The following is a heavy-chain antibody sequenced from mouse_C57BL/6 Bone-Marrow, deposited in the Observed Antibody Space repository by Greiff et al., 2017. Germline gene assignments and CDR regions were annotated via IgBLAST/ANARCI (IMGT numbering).Heavy chain of an antibody. Sequence: ESGPGLAKPSQTLSLTCSVTGYSITSDYWNWIRQFPGNNLEYMGYISYSGSTYYNTSIKSRISITRDTSTNQYYLQMNSVTTEATATYYCAGYHGSSLYLDYWGQGTTLTVSS. D-gene: IGHD1-1*01. CDR2: ISYSGST. V-gene: IGHV3-8*01. J-gene: IGHJ2*01. CDR3: AGYHGSSLYLDY. CDR1: GYSITSDY.